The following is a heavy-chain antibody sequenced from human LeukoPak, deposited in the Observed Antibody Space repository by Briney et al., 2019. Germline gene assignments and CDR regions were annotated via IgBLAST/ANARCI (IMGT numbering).Heavy chain of an antibody. CDR2: ISAYNGNT. CDR3: ARAQDYGSGSYYNGNYYFDY. Sequence: ASVKVSCKASGYTFTSYVISWVRQAPGQGLEWMGWISAYNGNTNYAQKLQGRVTMTTDTSTSTAYMELRSLRSDDTAVYYCARAQDYGSGSYYNGNYYFDYWGQGTLVTVSS. V-gene: IGHV1-18*01. D-gene: IGHD3-10*01. J-gene: IGHJ4*02. CDR1: GYTFTSYV.